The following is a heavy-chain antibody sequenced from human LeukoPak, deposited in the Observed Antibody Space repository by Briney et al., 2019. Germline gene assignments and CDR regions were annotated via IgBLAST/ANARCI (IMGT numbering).Heavy chain of an antibody. V-gene: IGHV3-30-3*01. J-gene: IGHJ6*03. CDR1: GFTFSSYA. CDR2: ISYDGSNK. Sequence: GSLRLSCAASGFTFSSYAMHWVRQAPGKGLEWVAVISYDGSNKYYADSVKGRFTISRDNSKNTLYLQMNSLRAEDTAVYYCARSGCSSTSCYRHYYYYYMDVWGKGTTVTVSS. CDR3: ARSGCSSTSCYRHYYYYYMDV. D-gene: IGHD2-2*02.